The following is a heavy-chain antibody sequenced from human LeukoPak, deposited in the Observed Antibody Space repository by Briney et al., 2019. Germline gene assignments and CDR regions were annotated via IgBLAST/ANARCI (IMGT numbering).Heavy chain of an antibody. Sequence: SETLSLTCTVSGGSISSYYWSWIRQPAGKGLEWIGRIYTSGSTNNNPSLKSRVTMSVDTSKNQFSLKLSSVTAADTAVYYCARDGRFLEWLLYPSDYYYYYMDVWGKGTTVTVSS. CDR2: IYTSGST. CDR1: GGSISSYY. CDR3: ARDGRFLEWLLYPSDYYYYYMDV. V-gene: IGHV4-4*07. J-gene: IGHJ6*03. D-gene: IGHD3-3*01.